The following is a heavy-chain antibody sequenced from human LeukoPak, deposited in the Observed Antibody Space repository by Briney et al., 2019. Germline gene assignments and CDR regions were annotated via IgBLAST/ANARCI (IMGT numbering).Heavy chain of an antibody. Sequence: SETLSLTCAVYGGSFSGYYWSWLRQPPGKGLEWIGEIDHSGGTNYNPSLKSRVTISVDTSKNQFSLKRSSVTAADTAVYYCASADDSSGTFDYWGQGTLVTVSS. CDR3: ASADDSSGTFDY. CDR1: GGSFSGYY. CDR2: IDHSGGT. V-gene: IGHV4-34*01. J-gene: IGHJ4*02. D-gene: IGHD3-22*01.